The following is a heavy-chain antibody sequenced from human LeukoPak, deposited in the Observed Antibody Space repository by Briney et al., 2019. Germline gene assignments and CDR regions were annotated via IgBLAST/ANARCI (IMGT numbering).Heavy chain of an antibody. D-gene: IGHD3-22*01. CDR2: ISSSGSTI. Sequence: KPGGSLRLSCAASGFTFSDYYMSWIRQAPGKGLEWVSYISSSGSTIYYADSVKGRFTISRDNSKNTLYLQMNSLRAEDTAVYYCTGGYYDSSGYYSWGQGTLVTVSS. V-gene: IGHV3-11*04. CDR3: TGGYYDSSGYYS. J-gene: IGHJ4*02. CDR1: GFTFSDYY.